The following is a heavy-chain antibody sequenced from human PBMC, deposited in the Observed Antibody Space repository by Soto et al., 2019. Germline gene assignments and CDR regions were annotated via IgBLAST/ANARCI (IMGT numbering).Heavy chain of an antibody. D-gene: IGHD1-7*01. Sequence: SETLSLTCTVSGGSISGYYWSWIRQPPGKGLEWIGYIYYTGSTYYNPSLKSRVTISLDTSRNQFSLKLTSVTAADTAVYYCARVAGKNYFDPWGQRTLVTVSS. CDR3: ARVAGKNYFDP. CDR1: GGSISGYY. J-gene: IGHJ5*02. V-gene: IGHV4-59*01. CDR2: IYYTGST.